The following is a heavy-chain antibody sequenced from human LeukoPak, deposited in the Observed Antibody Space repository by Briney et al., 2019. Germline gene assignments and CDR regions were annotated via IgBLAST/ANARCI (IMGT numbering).Heavy chain of an antibody. Sequence: GGSLRLSCAGSGFSFSSYGMHWVRQAPGKGREWVSAISGSGGSTYYADSVKGRFTISRDNSKNTLYLQMNSLRAEDTAVYYCAKERSNYYGSGYDYWGQGTLVTVSS. J-gene: IGHJ4*02. D-gene: IGHD3-10*01. CDR2: ISGSGGST. V-gene: IGHV3-23*01. CDR3: AKERSNYYGSGYDY. CDR1: GFSFSSYG.